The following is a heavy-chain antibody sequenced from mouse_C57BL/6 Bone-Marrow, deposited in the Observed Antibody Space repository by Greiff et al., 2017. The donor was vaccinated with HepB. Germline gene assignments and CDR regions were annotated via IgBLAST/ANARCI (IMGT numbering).Heavy chain of an antibody. V-gene: IGHV14-3*01. CDR2: IDTANGNT. D-gene: IGHD2-1*01. CDR1: GFTFKNTY. CDR3: ALYFIYYVMDY. J-gene: IGHJ4*01. Sequence: EVQRVESVAELVRPGASVKLSCTASGFTFKNTYMHWVKQRPEQGLEWIGMIDTANGNTKYAPKFQGKATIPADTSSNTAYMQLSSLTSDDTAIYYCALYFIYYVMDYGDQGTAITVS.